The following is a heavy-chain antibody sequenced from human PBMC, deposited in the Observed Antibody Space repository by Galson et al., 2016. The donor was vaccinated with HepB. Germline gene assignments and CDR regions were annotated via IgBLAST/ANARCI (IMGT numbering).Heavy chain of an antibody. Sequence: SLRLSCAASGFSFDHYGMHWVRQAPGKGLEWVAVISYDGSEKNYVDSVKGRFTISRDDSKNTLFLQMNSLRPEDTALYYCTKDYINMIVVVDHGPFDIWGQGTMVTVSS. V-gene: IGHV3-30*18. CDR1: GFSFDHYG. CDR3: TKDYINMIVVVDHGPFDI. D-gene: IGHD3-22*01. CDR2: ISYDGSEK. J-gene: IGHJ3*02.